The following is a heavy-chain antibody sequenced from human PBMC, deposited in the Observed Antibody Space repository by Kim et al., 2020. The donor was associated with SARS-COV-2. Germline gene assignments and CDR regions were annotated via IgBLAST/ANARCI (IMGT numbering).Heavy chain of an antibody. CDR2: ISWNSGSI. Sequence: GGSLRLSCAASGFTFDDYAMHWVRQAPGKGLEWVSGISWNSGSIGYADSVKGRFTISRDNAKNSLYLQMNSLRAEDTALYYCAKIRLDFTNYGMDVWGQGTTVTVYS. J-gene: IGHJ6*02. D-gene: IGHD2-8*01. CDR3: AKIRLDFTNYGMDV. CDR1: GFTFDDYA. V-gene: IGHV3-9*01.